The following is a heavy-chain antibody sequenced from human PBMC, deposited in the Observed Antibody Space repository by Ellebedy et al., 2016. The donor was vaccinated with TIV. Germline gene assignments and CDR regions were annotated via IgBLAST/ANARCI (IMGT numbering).Heavy chain of an antibody. CDR1: GFTVSNYY. D-gene: IGHD3-16*01. Sequence: GESLKISCAASGFTVSNYYMTWVRQAPGKGLEWVANIHQDGSDKHYVDSVKGRFTISRDNAKNSLYLQMNSLRAEDTAVYYCAQRGADYWGQGTPVTVSS. CDR2: IHQDGSDK. V-gene: IGHV3-7*03. CDR3: AQRGADY. J-gene: IGHJ4*02.